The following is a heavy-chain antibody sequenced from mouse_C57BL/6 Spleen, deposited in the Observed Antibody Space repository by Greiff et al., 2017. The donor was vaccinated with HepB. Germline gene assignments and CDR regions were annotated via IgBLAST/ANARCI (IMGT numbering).Heavy chain of an antibody. D-gene: IGHD1-1*01. V-gene: IGHV1-9*01. CDR3: ARVHYGSGNEYYCDY. Sequence: VQLQQSGAELMKPGASVKLSCKATGYTFTGYWIEWVKQRPGHGLEWIGEILPGSGSTNYNEKLKGKATFTADTSSNTAYMQLSSLTTEDSAIYDWARVHYGSGNEYYCDYWGQGTTLIVAS. CDR2: ILPGSGST. J-gene: IGHJ2*01. CDR1: GYTFTGYW.